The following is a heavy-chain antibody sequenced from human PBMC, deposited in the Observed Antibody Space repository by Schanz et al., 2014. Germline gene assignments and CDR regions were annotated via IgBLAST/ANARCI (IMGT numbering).Heavy chain of an antibody. J-gene: IGHJ4*02. D-gene: IGHD2-15*01. Sequence: EVQLLESGGGLVEPGGSLRLSCAASGFSFSSYAMGWVRQARGKGLEWVSIIFTDGRTYYADSVKGRFTISRDSSKNTLFLQMNSLRTEDTAVYYCARLDPYCRSGTCSRAFDFWGQGTLGTVSS. CDR3: ARLDPYCRSGTCSRAFDF. CDR2: IFTDGRT. CDR1: GFSFSSYA. V-gene: IGHV3-66*02.